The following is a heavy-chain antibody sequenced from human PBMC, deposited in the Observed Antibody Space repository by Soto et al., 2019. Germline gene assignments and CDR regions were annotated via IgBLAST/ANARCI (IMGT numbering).Heavy chain of an antibody. J-gene: IGHJ4*02. Sequence: QITLKESGPTLVKPTQTLTLTCTFSGFSLTTRGVGVGWIRQPPGKALEWLALIYWDDDEGYSPSLKSRLTXTXDXLKNQVVPTMTNIDPVDTATYYCAHRPRGFSYYFYYWGQGTLVTVSS. D-gene: IGHD3-10*01. CDR1: GFSLTTRGVG. CDR2: IYWDDDE. V-gene: IGHV2-5*02. CDR3: AHRPRGFSYYFYY.